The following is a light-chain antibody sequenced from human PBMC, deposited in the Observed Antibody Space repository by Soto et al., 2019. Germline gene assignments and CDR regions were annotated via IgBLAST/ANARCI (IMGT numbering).Light chain of an antibody. Sequence: ESLVTQSPATLSLSPGERATLSCRASQSVSSYLAWYQQKPGQAPMLLIYYASNGDTGIPARFSGRGSGTDFTLTISSLEPEDFAVYYCQQRSNWPLTFGGGTKVDIK. CDR2: YAS. CDR1: QSVSSY. V-gene: IGKV3-11*01. CDR3: QQRSNWPLT. J-gene: IGKJ4*01.